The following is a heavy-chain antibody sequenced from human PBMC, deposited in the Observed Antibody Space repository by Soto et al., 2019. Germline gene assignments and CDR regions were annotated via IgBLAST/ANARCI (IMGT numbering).Heavy chain of an antibody. CDR2: IIPFFGTA. CDR1: GCTFSSYA. CDR3: ARVEYSSSSNREGWFDP. Sequence: YAVKVSGKASGCTFSSYAISWVRHAPGRGLEWMGWIIPFFGTANYAQKFQGRVTITADEYTSTAYMELSSLRSEDTAVYYCARVEYSSSSNREGWFDPWGQGNLVTVSS. D-gene: IGHD6-6*01. J-gene: IGHJ5*02. V-gene: IGHV1-69*13.